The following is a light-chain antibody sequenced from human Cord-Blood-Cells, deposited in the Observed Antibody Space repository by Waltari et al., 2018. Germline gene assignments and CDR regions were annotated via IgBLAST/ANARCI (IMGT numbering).Light chain of an antibody. CDR1: ALPKKY. CDR2: KDN. CDR3: QSADSSGTYV. Sequence: SYELTQPPSVSVSPGQTARITCSGDALPKKYAYWYQQKPGQAPVLVIYKDNERPSGIPERFSGSSSGTTVTLTISGVQAEDEADYYCQSADSSGTYVFGTGTKVTVL. V-gene: IGLV3-25*03. J-gene: IGLJ1*01.